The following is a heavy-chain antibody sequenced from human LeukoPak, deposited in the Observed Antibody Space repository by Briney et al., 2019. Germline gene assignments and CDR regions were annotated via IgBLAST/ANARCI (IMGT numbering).Heavy chain of an antibody. Sequence: ASVNVSCKTSGYTFTDYGITWVRQAPGQGLEWMGWITPNNGNTNYAQKFQGRFTMTTDTSTSTAYMEVRSLRSDDTALYFCARYMVRGLIILGYWGQGTLVTVSS. CDR2: ITPNNGNT. D-gene: IGHD3-10*01. CDR3: ARYMVRGLIILGY. CDR1: GYTFTDYG. V-gene: IGHV1-18*01. J-gene: IGHJ4*02.